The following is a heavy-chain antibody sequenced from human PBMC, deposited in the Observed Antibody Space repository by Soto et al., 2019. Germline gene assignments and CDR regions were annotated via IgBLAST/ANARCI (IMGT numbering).Heavy chain of an antibody. D-gene: IGHD5-12*01. CDR3: GRGGGSGYTI. Sequence: QVQLQQWGAGLLKPSETLSLTCAVYGGSFSGYYWSWIRQPPGKGLEWIGEINHRGSTNYNPSLKGRVTISVDTSKNQFSLKLSSVTAADTAVYFCGRGGGSGYTIWGLGTLVTVSS. CDR2: INHRGST. J-gene: IGHJ4*02. CDR1: GGSFSGYY. V-gene: IGHV4-34*01.